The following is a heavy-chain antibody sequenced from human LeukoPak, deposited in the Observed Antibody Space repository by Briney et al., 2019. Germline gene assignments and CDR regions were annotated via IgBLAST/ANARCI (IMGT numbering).Heavy chain of an antibody. CDR3: ARQDRYCSGGSCYLIDS. D-gene: IGHD2-15*01. V-gene: IGHV4-59*08. J-gene: IGHJ4*02. CDR1: GGSISSYY. Sequence: AETLSLTCTVSGGSISSYYWSWIRQPPGKGLEWIGYIYYSGCTNYNTTLKSRVTISLDTSKNQFSLKLSSVTAADTAMYYCARQDRYCSGGSCYLIDSWGQGTLVTVSS. CDR2: IYYSGCT.